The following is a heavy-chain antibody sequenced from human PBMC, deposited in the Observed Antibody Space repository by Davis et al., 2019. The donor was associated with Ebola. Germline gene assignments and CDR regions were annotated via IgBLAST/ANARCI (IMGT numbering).Heavy chain of an antibody. D-gene: IGHD4-11*01. CDR2: INPSDGAT. J-gene: IGHJ5*02. V-gene: IGHV1-46*03. Sequence: ASVKVSCKASGYTFTSYHMHWVRQAPRQGLEWMGMINPSDGATNSAQKFQGRVAVTRDTSTRTIYMELSSLTSEDTAVYYCTREGLYMRDYIDLVYFDPWGQGTLVTVSS. CDR3: TREGLYMRDYIDLVYFDP. CDR1: GYTFTSYH.